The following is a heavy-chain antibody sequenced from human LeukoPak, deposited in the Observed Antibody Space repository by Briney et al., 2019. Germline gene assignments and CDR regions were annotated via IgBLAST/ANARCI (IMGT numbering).Heavy chain of an antibody. J-gene: IGHJ1*01. V-gene: IGHV4-30-2*01. Sequence: SQTLSLTCTVSGGSISSGGYYWSWIRQPPGKGLEWIGYIYHSGSTYYNPSLKSRVTISVDRSKNQFSLKLSSVTAADTAVYYCARGGQGENYSSSLEYFQHWGQGTLVTVSS. D-gene: IGHD6-13*01. CDR1: GGSISSGGYY. CDR2: IYHSGST. CDR3: ARGGQGENYSSSLEYFQH.